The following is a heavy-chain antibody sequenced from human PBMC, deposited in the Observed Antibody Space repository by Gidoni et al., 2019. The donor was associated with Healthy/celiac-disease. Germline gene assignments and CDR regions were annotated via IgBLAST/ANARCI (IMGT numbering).Heavy chain of an antibody. CDR3: AKEGFYSGSSLYYFDY. D-gene: IGHD1-26*01. Sequence: EVQLVESGGVVVQPGGSLSLSCAASGFTFDDYTMHWVRQAPGKGLEWVSLISWDGGSTYYADSVKGRFTISRDNSKNSLYLQMNSLRTEDTALYYCAKEGFYSGSSLYYFDYWGQGTLVTVSS. CDR1: GFTFDDYT. CDR2: ISWDGGST. J-gene: IGHJ4*02. V-gene: IGHV3-43*01.